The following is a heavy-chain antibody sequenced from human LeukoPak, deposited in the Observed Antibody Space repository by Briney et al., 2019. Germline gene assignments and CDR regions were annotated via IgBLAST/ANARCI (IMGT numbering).Heavy chain of an antibody. J-gene: IGHJ4*02. CDR2: IKQDGSEK. D-gene: IGHD4-23*01. CDR3: ASRLGTTVVTGFDY. Sequence: GGSLRLSCAAYGFTFSSYWMSWVRQAPGKGLEWVANIKQDGSEKYYVDSVKGRFTISRDNAKNSLYLQMNSLRAEDTAVYYCASRLGTTVVTGFDYWGQGTLVTVSS. V-gene: IGHV3-7*01. CDR1: GFTFSSYW.